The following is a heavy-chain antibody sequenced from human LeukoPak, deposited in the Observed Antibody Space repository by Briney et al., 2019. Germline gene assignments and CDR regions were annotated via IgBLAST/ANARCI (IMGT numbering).Heavy chain of an antibody. J-gene: IGHJ5*02. Sequence: PGGSLRLSCAASGLIFRNAWMSWVRQAPGKGLEWVGRIKSKTDGGTIDYGAPVKGRFSISRDDSKNTVYLQMNSLKIEDTAVYYCVTDAWFLWSGEFSWGQGTLVTVSS. CDR1: GLIFRNAW. V-gene: IGHV3-15*01. D-gene: IGHD3-10*01. CDR3: VTDAWFLWSGEFS. CDR2: IKSKTDGGTI.